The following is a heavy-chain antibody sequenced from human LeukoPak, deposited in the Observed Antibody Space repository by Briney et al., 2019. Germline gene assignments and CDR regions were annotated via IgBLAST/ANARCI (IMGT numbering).Heavy chain of an antibody. CDR2: ISSSGSTI. CDR3: AREVDPGYFDY. CDR1: GFTFSSYE. D-gene: IGHD5-12*01. J-gene: IGHJ4*02. V-gene: IGHV3-48*03. Sequence: GGSLRLSCAASGFTFSSYEVNWVRQAPGKGLEWVSYISSSGSTIYYADSVKGRFTISRDNAKSSLYLQMNSLRAEDTAVYYCAREVDPGYFDYWGQGTLVTVSS.